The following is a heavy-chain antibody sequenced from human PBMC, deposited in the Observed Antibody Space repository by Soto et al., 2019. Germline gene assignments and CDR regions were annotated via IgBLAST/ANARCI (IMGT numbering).Heavy chain of an antibody. D-gene: IGHD6-19*01. CDR3: TRVCQYSSGWQELFAY. V-gene: IGHV3-49*03. Sequence: QALRVPKTGSGVTFRPCSIILCRHLPEKGMEWVGFIRSKAYGGTTEYAASVKGRFTISRDDSKSIAYLQMNSLKTEDTAVYYCTRVCQYSSGWQELFAYPGQ. J-gene: IGHJ4*02. CDR2: IRSKAYGGTT. CDR1: GVTFRPCS.